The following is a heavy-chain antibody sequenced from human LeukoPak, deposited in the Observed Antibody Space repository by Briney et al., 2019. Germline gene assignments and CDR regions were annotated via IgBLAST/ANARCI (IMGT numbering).Heavy chain of an antibody. CDR3: ARDVVVVPAANWFDP. Sequence: GGSLRLSCAASGFTFSSYGMHWVRQAPGKGLEWVAGIWYDGSNKYYADSVKGRFTISRDNSKNTLYLQMSSLRAEGTAVYYCARDVVVVPAANWFDPWGQGTLVTVSS. J-gene: IGHJ5*02. D-gene: IGHD2-2*01. CDR1: GFTFSSYG. V-gene: IGHV3-33*01. CDR2: IWYDGSNK.